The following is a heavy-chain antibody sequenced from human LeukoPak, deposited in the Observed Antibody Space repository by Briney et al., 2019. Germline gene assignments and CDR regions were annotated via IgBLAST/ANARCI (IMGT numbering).Heavy chain of an antibody. J-gene: IGHJ4*02. D-gene: IGHD1-14*01. CDR1: GGSISSYY. CDR2: IYYSGST. V-gene: IGHV4-59*12. Sequence: PSETLSLTCTVSGGSISSYYWSWIRQPPGKGLEWIGYIYYSGSTNYNPSLKSRVTISVDTSKNQFSLKLSSVTAADTAVYYCALSNQNRRKRVFDYWGQGTLVTVSS. CDR3: ALSNQNRRKRVFDY.